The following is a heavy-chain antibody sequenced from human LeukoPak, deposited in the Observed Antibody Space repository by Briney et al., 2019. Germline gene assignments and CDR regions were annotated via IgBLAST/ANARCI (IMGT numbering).Heavy chain of an antibody. CDR2: ISYGGNNK. CDR1: GLTFAIYA. CDR3: ARDLVGGWDDSSGYYYGYFDY. V-gene: IGHV3-30-3*01. J-gene: IGHJ4*02. Sequence: GGSLRLSCAASGLTFAIYAMHWVRQAPGKGLEWVAVISYGGNNKYYADSVKGRFTISRDNSKNTLYLQMNSLRAEDTAVYYCARDLVGGWDDSSGYYYGYFDYWGQGTLVTVSS. D-gene: IGHD3-22*01.